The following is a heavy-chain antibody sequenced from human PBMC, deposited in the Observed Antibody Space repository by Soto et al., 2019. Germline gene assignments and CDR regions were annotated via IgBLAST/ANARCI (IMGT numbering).Heavy chain of an antibody. D-gene: IGHD3-10*01. J-gene: IGHJ4*01. CDR3: AEGRGGLGSITPRVAF. CDR2: ISGAGDTT. CDR1: GFTFNNYA. V-gene: IGHV3-23*01. Sequence: EVQLLESGGGLVQPGGSLRLSCAASGFTFNNYAMTWVRQAPGKGLEWVSAISGAGDTTSYADSVKGRFTVSRDGSKNPLYMHSGSLSAEAEYLYSFAEGRGGLGSITPRVAFWCNGTLVTVAS.